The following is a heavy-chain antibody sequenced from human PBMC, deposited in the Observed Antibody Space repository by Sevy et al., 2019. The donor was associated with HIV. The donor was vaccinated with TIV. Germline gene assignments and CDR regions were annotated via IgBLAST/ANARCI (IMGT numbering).Heavy chain of an antibody. J-gene: IGHJ5*02. Sequence: ASVKVSCKGSGYTFTSYYMHWVRQAPGQGLEWMGIINPRGGSRSYAQKFQGRVTMSRDTPTSTVYMELSSLRSEDTAVYYCAGVDTAMVGWYDPWGQGTLVTVSS. CDR1: GYTFTSYY. D-gene: IGHD5-18*01. CDR2: INPRGGSR. CDR3: AGVDTAMVGWYDP. V-gene: IGHV1-46*01.